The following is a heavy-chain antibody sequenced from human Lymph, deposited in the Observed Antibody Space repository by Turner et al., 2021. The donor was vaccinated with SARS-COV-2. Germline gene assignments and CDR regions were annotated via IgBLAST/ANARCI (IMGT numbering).Heavy chain of an antibody. V-gene: IGHV1-69*01. Sequence: QVQLVQSGAEVKKPGSSVKVSCTASAVTFSSSAISWVRQAPGQGLEWMGGIIPIFGTANYAQRFQGRVTITADESTSTAYMELRSLRSEDTAVYYCARGAAYCSGGSCYRKGFDYWGQGTPVTVSS. J-gene: IGHJ4*02. CDR3: ARGAAYCSGGSCYRKGFDY. CDR2: IIPIFGTA. D-gene: IGHD2-15*01. CDR1: AVTFSSSA.